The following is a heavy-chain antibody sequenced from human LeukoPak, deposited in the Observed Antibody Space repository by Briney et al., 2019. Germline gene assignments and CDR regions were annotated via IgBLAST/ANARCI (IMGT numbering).Heavy chain of an antibody. Sequence: SETLSLTCGVYGGSFSGYYWSWIRQPPGKGLEWIGEINHSGSTNYNPSLKSRVTISVDTSKNQFSLKLSSVTAADTAVYYCARRPGRGYSYGTTIPYWYFDLWGRGTLVTVSS. V-gene: IGHV4-34*01. CDR2: INHSGST. CDR3: ARRPGRGYSYGTTIPYWYFDL. D-gene: IGHD5-18*01. J-gene: IGHJ2*01. CDR1: GGSFSGYY.